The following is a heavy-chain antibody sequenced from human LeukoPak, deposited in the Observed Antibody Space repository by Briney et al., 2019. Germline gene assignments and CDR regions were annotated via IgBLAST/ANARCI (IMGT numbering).Heavy chain of an antibody. Sequence: GGSLRLSCAASGFTFSSYAMSWVRQAPGKGLEWVSYISSSSSTIYYADSVKGRFTISRDNSKNTLYLQMNSLRAEDTAVYYCARADWFDPWGQGTLVTVSS. CDR3: ARADWFDP. CDR2: ISSSSSTI. V-gene: IGHV3-48*01. J-gene: IGHJ5*02. CDR1: GFTFSSYA.